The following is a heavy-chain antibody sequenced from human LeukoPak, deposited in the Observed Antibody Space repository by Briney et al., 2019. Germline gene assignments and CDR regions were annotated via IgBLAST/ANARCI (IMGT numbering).Heavy chain of an antibody. CDR1: GFTFSSYG. CDR3: AKVLKWELLPWDY. D-gene: IGHD1-26*01. CDR2: IRYDGSNK. V-gene: IGHV3-30*02. Sequence: GGSLRLSCAASGFTFSSYGMHWVRQAPGKGLEWVAFIRYDGSNKYYADSVKGRFTISRDNSKNTLYLQMNSLRAEDTAVCYCAKVLKWELLPWDYWGQGTLVTVSS. J-gene: IGHJ4*02.